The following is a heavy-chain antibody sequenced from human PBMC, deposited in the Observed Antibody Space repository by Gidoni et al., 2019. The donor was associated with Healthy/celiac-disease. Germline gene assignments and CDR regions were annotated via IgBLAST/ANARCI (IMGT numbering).Heavy chain of an antibody. V-gene: IGHV4-34*01. D-gene: IGHD2-15*01. CDR2: INHSGST. Sequence: QVQLQQWGAGLLKPSETLSLTCAVYGGSFSGYYWSWIRQPPGKGLEWIGEINHSGSTNYNPSLKSRVTISVDTSKNQFSLKLSSVTAADTAVYYCARGLLAARRAHGIWGQGTMVTVSS. CDR1: GGSFSGYY. CDR3: ARGLLAARRAHGI. J-gene: IGHJ3*02.